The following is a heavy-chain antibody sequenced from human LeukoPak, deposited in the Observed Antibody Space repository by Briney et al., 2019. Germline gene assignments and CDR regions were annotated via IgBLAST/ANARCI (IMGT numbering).Heavy chain of an antibody. Sequence: SETLSLTCAVYGGSFSGYYWSWIRQPPGKGLEGIGEINHSGSTNYIPSLKSRVTISVDTSKNQFSLKLSSVTAADTAVYYCARGQVGATKDFDYWGQGTLVTVSS. V-gene: IGHV4-34*01. CDR1: GGSFSGYY. CDR3: ARGQVGATKDFDY. CDR2: INHSGST. J-gene: IGHJ4*02. D-gene: IGHD1-26*01.